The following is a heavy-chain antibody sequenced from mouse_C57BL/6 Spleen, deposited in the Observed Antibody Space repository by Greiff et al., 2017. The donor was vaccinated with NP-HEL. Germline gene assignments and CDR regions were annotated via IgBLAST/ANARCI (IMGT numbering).Heavy chain of an antibody. D-gene: IGHD1-1*02. CDR1: GYTFTSYW. CDR2: IDPSDSET. J-gene: IGHJ4*01. Sequence: QVQLQQPGAELVRPGSSVKLSCKASGYTFTSYWMHWVKQRPIQGLEWIGNIDPSDSETHYNQKFKDKATLTVDKSSSTAYMQLSSLTSEDSAVYYCARGRGGGYAMDYWGQGTSVTVSS. V-gene: IGHV1-52*01. CDR3: ARGRGGGYAMDY.